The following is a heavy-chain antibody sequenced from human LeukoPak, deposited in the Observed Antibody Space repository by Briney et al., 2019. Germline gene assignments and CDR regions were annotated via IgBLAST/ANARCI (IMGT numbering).Heavy chain of an antibody. CDR1: GYTFNTYG. CDR2: INTDNGNT. D-gene: IGHD3-10*01. CDR3: ARVPWYYGSGTPKFWGYYGMDV. J-gene: IGHJ6*02. V-gene: IGHV1-18*01. Sequence: ASVNVSCTASGYTFNTYGITWVRQAPGQGLEWMGWINTDNGNTNYAQKLQGRVTMTTDTSTTTAYMELRSLRSDDTAVYYCARVPWYYGSGTPKFWGYYGMDVWGQGTTVTVS.